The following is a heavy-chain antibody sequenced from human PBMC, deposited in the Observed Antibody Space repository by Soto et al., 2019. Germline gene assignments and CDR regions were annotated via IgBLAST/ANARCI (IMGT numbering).Heavy chain of an antibody. CDR3: AKDRDLDIVVVPAAIGY. V-gene: IGHV3-23*01. Sequence: EVQLLESGGGLVQPGGSLRLSCAASGFTFSSYAMSWVRQPPGKGLEWVSAISGSGGSTYYADSVKGRFTISRDNSKNTLYLQMNSLRAEDTAVYYCAKDRDLDIVVVPAAIGYWGQGTLVTVSS. J-gene: IGHJ4*02. D-gene: IGHD2-2*01. CDR1: GFTFSSYA. CDR2: ISGSGGST.